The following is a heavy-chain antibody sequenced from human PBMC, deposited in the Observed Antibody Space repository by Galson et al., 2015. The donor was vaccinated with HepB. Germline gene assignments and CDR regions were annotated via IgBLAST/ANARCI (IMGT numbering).Heavy chain of an antibody. V-gene: IGHV1-2*04. J-gene: IGHJ6*03. Sequence: SVKVSCKASGYTFTGYYMHWVRQAPGQGLEWMGWINPNSGGTNYAQKFQGWVTMTRDTSISTAYMELSRLRSDDTAVYYCARDGGYDFWSGAYYYYYTDVWGKGTTVTVSS. CDR2: INPNSGGT. D-gene: IGHD3-3*01. CDR1: GYTFTGYY. CDR3: ARDGGYDFWSGAYYYYYTDV.